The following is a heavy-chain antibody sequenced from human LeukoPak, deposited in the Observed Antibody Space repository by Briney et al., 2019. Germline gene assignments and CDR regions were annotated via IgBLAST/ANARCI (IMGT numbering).Heavy chain of an antibody. Sequence: AGTLRLSCAASGCTFSDYYMSWIRQAPGKGLEWVSYIGSSRSYTKYADSVKGRFTISRDNAKNSLYLQINSLRAEDTAVYYCARSYDSSGWIFDYWGQGTLVTVSS. CDR1: GCTFSDYY. D-gene: IGHD6-19*01. CDR3: ARSYDSSGWIFDY. CDR2: IGSSRSYT. J-gene: IGHJ4*02. V-gene: IGHV3-11*03.